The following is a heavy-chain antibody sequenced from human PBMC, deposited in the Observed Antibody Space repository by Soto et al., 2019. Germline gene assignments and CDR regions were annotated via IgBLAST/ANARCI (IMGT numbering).Heavy chain of an antibody. CDR2: INSNGRST. V-gene: IGHV3-74*01. CDR3: VRDYYDSSSYLNWFDP. D-gene: IGHD3-22*01. Sequence: GGSLRLSCAASGFTFSSYWMHWVRQAPGKGLVWVSRINSNGRSTSYADSVKGRFNISRDNAKNTLYLQMNSLRAEDTAVYYCVRDYYDSSSYLNWFDPWGQGTLVTVSS. CDR1: GFTFSSYW. J-gene: IGHJ5*02.